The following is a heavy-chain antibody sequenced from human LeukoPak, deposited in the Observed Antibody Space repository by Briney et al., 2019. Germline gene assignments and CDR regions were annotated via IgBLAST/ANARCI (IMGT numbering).Heavy chain of an antibody. Sequence: SSETLSLTCAVYGGSFSGYYWSWIRQPPGKGLEWIGEINHSGGTNYNPSLKSRVTISVDTSKNQFSLKLSSVTAADTAVYYCARGHRYSYGRPWFDPWGQGTLVTVSS. CDR1: GGSFSGYY. V-gene: IGHV4-34*01. CDR3: ARGHRYSYGRPWFDP. CDR2: INHSGGT. J-gene: IGHJ5*02. D-gene: IGHD5-18*01.